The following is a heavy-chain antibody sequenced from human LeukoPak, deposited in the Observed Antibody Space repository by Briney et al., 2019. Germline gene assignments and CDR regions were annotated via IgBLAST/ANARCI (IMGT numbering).Heavy chain of an antibody. D-gene: IGHD4-11*01. CDR1: GYTFTSYG. Sequence: ASVKVSCKASGYTFTSYGISWVRQAPGQGLEWMGWISAYNGNTNYAQKLQGRVTMTTDTSTSTAYMELRSLRSDDTAVYYCARVVSKHGSVDAFDICGQGTMVTVSS. V-gene: IGHV1-18*01. J-gene: IGHJ3*02. CDR3: ARVVSKHGSVDAFDI. CDR2: ISAYNGNT.